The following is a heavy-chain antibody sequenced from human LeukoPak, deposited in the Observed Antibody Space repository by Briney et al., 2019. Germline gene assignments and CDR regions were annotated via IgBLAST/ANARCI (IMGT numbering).Heavy chain of an antibody. Sequence: SETLSLTCTVSGGSISSGSYYWSWIRQPAGKGLEWIGRIYTSGSTNYHPSLKSRVTISVDTSKNQFSLKLSSVTAADTAVYYCAGAPSGSHYYYYYMDVWGKGTTVTVSS. V-gene: IGHV4-61*02. CDR1: GGSISSGSYY. CDR2: IYTSGST. J-gene: IGHJ6*03. D-gene: IGHD2-15*01. CDR3: AGAPSGSHYYYYYMDV.